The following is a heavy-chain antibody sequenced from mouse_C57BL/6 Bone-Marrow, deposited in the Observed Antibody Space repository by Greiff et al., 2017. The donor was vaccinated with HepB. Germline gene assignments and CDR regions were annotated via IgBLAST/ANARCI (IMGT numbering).Heavy chain of an antibody. Sequence: EVKLVESGGGLVQPGGSLKLSCAASGFTFSDYYMYWVRQTPEKRLEWVAYISNGGGSTYYPDTVKGRFTISRDNAKNTLYLQMSRLKSEDTAMYYGARHSAWFAYWGQGTLVTVSA. CDR1: GFTFSDYY. V-gene: IGHV5-12*01. J-gene: IGHJ3*01. CDR2: ISNGGGST. CDR3: ARHSAWFAY.